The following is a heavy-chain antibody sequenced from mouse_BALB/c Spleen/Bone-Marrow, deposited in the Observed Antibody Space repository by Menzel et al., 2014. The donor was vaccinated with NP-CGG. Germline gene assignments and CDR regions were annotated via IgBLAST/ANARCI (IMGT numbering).Heavy chain of an antibody. V-gene: IGHV14-3*02. J-gene: IGHJ3*01. D-gene: IGHD1-1*01. Sequence: VQLQQPGAELVKPGASVKLSCTASGFNIKDTYVHWVKQRPEQGLEWIGRIDPANGNTKYDPKFQGKATITADTSSNTAYLQLSSLTSEDTAVYYCASYYYGSSGFAYWGQGTLVTVSA. CDR1: GFNIKDTY. CDR2: IDPANGNT. CDR3: ASYYYGSSGFAY.